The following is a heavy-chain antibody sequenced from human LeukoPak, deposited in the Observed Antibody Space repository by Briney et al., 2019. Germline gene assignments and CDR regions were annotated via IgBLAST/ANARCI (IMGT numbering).Heavy chain of an antibody. CDR1: GSSITSVSHY. CDR3: ARRWGNIVGVTYEY. CDR2: IYYTGST. Sequence: PSETLSLTCTTSGSSITSVSHYWGWIRQPPGKGLEWIGDIYYTGSTYYSPSLTSRVTMSVHTSENQFSLRLNSVTAVDTAVYYCARRWGNIVGVTYEYWGQGTLVTVSS. J-gene: IGHJ4*02. V-gene: IGHV4-39*01. D-gene: IGHD3-16*01.